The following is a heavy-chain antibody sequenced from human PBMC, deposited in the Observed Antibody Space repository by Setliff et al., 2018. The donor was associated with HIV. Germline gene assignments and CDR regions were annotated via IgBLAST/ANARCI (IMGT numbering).Heavy chain of an antibody. Sequence: LSLTCAVYGGSFSGYYWTWIRQPPGRGLEWIGEIIHSGGTNYNRSLKSRVTISVDTSKNQFSLNLSSVTAADTSVYYCARARRAGSGPKYFQHWGQGTLVTVSS. CDR1: GGSFSGYY. CDR3: ARARRAGSGPKYFQH. CDR2: IIHSGGT. V-gene: IGHV4-34*12. J-gene: IGHJ1*01. D-gene: IGHD2-15*01.